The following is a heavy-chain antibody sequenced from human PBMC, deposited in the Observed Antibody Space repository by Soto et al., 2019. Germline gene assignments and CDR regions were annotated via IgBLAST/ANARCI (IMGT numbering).Heavy chain of an antibody. Sequence: QVQLVQSGAEVKKPGSSVKVSCKASGGTFSTYVISWVRQAPGQGLEWMGRVIPMSGESNYAQKFQGRVTITADKDTSIAYMEVRSLRSEDTAVYYCARGRPRSGPPFYYYGLDVWGQGTRVIVSS. CDR3: ARGRPRSGPPFYYYGLDV. V-gene: IGHV1-69*06. CDR1: GGTFSTYV. J-gene: IGHJ6*02. D-gene: IGHD1-26*01. CDR2: VIPMSGES.